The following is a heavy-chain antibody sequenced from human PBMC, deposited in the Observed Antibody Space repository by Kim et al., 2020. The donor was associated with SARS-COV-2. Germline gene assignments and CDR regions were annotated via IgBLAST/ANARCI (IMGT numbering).Heavy chain of an antibody. J-gene: IGHJ4*02. V-gene: IGHV4-34*01. CDR3: ARGVGYCSSTSCQAFDY. Sequence: LKRRVTISVDTSKNQFSLKLSSVTAADTAVYYCARGVGYCSSTSCQAFDYWGQGTLVTVSS. D-gene: IGHD2-2*01.